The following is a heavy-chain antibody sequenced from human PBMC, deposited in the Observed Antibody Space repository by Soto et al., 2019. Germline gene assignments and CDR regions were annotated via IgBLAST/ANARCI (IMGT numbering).Heavy chain of an antibody. D-gene: IGHD6-19*01. V-gene: IGHV4-31*03. CDR1: GGSISSGGYY. Sequence: QVQLQESGPGLVKPSQTLSLTCTVSGGSISSGGYYWSWIRQHPGKGLEWIGYIYYSGSTYYNPSLKSRVIISVDTSKNQFSLKLSSVTAADTAVYYCARGMRRSGYYFDYWGQGTLVTVSS. J-gene: IGHJ4*02. CDR3: ARGMRRSGYYFDY. CDR2: IYYSGST.